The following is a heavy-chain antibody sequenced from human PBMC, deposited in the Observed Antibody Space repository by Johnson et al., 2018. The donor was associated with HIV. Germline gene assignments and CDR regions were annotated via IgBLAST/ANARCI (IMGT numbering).Heavy chain of an antibody. V-gene: IGHV3-33*08. J-gene: IGHJ3*02. CDR3: ATSTASDALDI. Sequence: QVQLVESGGGVVQPGGSLRLSCAASGFIFSSYAVHWVRQAPGKGLEWVAVIWSDGSNKYYADSVKGRFTISRDNSKNTLFLQMNSLRADDTAMYYCATSTASDALDIWGQGTMVTVSS. CDR1: GFIFSSYA. CDR2: IWSDGSNK. D-gene: IGHD1-1*01.